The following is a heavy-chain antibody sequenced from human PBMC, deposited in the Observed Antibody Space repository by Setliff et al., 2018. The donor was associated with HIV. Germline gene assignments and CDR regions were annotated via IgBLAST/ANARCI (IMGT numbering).Heavy chain of an antibody. V-gene: IGHV4-61*09. J-gene: IGHJ4*02. CDR2: IYTSGNT. CDR1: GASISSDNYY. D-gene: IGHD6-19*01. CDR3: ATCGSSACHVYDY. Sequence: SETLSLTCTVSGASISSDNYYWSWIRQPAGKRLEWIGHIYTSGNTNYNPSLKSRITISVDTSKNQFSLKLTSVTAADTAVYYCATCGSSACHVYDYWGQGTLVTVSS.